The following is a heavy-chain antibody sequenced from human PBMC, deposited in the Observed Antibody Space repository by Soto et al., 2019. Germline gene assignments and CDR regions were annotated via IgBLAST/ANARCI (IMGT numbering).Heavy chain of an antibody. Sequence: SETLSLTCTVSGGSIRSYYWSWIRQPPGKGLEWIGYIYYSGSTNYNPSPKSRVTISVDTSKNQFSLKLSSVTAADTAVYYCARVCGGDCHYGMDVWGQGTTVTVSS. CDR2: IYYSGST. D-gene: IGHD2-21*02. J-gene: IGHJ6*02. CDR1: GGSIRSYY. V-gene: IGHV4-59*12. CDR3: ARVCGGDCHYGMDV.